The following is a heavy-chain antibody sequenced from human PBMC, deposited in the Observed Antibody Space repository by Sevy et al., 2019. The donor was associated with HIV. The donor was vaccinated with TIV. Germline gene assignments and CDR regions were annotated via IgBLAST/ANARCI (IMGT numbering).Heavy chain of an antibody. V-gene: IGHV3-74*01. CDR1: GFTFSRHW. CDR2: INTDGSNT. J-gene: IGHJ5*02. CDR3: ARDVGYCSGGNCYEGGWFDP. Sequence: GGSLRLSCTASGFTFSRHWMHWVRQPPGKGLVWVSRINTDGSNTDYGDSVKARFTNSRENARNTLYLQMNSLTVEDTALYYSARDVGYCSGGNCYEGGWFDPWGQGTLVTVSS. D-gene: IGHD2-15*01.